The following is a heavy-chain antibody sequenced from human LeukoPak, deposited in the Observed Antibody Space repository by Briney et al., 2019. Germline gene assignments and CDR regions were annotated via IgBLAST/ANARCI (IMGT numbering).Heavy chain of an antibody. J-gene: IGHJ3*02. V-gene: IGHV4-30-2*01. Sequence: KPSETLSPTCTVSGGSISSGGYYWSWIRQPPGKGLEWIGYIYHSGSTYYNPSLKSRVTISVDRSKNQFSLKLSSVTAADTAVYYCAREGYAFDIWGQGTMVTVSS. CDR1: GGSISSGGYY. CDR3: AREGYAFDI. CDR2: IYHSGST.